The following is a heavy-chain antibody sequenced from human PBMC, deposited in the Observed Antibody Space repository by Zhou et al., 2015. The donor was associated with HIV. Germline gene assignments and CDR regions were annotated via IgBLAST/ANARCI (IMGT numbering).Heavy chain of an antibody. CDR2: IIPMFGTT. V-gene: IGHV1-69*06. CDR1: GDTFNNFG. Sequence: QVQLVQSGAEMKKPGSSVKVSCKASGDTFNNFGISWVRQAPGQGLEWMGGIIPMFGTTNYTGKFQGRLTIAADKSTSTAYMELSSLRSEDTAVYYCAREPDLTGFSSSWYGGFDYWGQGTLVTVSS. D-gene: IGHD6-13*01. J-gene: IGHJ4*02. CDR3: AREPDLTGFSSSWYGGFDY.